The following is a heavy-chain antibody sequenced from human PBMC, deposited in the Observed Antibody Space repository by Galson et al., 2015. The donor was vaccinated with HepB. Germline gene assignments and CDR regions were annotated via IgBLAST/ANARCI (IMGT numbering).Heavy chain of an antibody. J-gene: IGHJ6*02. CDR3: TSLQPLIALTGYYYYGMDV. Sequence: SLRLSCAASGFTFSNAWMSWVRQAPGKGLEWVGRTKSKTDGGTTDYAAPVKGRFTISRDDSKNTLYLQMNSLKTEDTAVYYCTSLQPLIALTGYYYYGMDVWGQGTTVTVSS. D-gene: IGHD1-14*01. CDR2: TKSKTDGGTT. CDR1: GFTFSNAW. V-gene: IGHV3-15*01.